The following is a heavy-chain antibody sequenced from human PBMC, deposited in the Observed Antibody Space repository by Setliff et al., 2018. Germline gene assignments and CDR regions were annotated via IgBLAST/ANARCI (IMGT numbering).Heavy chain of an antibody. V-gene: IGHV3-74*01. CDR2: INSDGSST. Sequence: LRLSCAASGFTFSSYWMHWVRQAPGKGLVWVSRINSDGSSTSYADSVKGRFTISRDNAKNTLYLQMNSLRPEDTAVYYCARTCSGSGCYAGLESWGQGTPVTVSS. D-gene: IGHD2-15*01. CDR3: ARTCSGSGCYAGLES. J-gene: IGHJ4*02. CDR1: GFTFSSYW.